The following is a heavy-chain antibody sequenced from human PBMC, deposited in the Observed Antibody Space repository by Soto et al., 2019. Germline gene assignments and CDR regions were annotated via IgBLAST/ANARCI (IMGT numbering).Heavy chain of an antibody. J-gene: IGHJ6*02. V-gene: IGHV4-39*01. Sequence: QLQLQESGPGLVKPSETLSLTCTVSGGSISSSSYYWGWIRQPPGKGLEWIGSIYYSGSTYYNPSLKSRVTTSVDTSKNQFSLKLSSVTAADTAVYYCARLNILVDTAMVTASSGPYYYYGMDVWGQGTTVTVSS. CDR2: IYYSGST. CDR3: ARLNILVDTAMVTASSGPYYYYGMDV. CDR1: GGSISSSSYY. D-gene: IGHD5-18*01.